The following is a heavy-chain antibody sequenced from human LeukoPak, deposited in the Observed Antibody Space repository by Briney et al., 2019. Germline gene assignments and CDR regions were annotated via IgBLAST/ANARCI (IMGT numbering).Heavy chain of an antibody. CDR3: ARVWETQYYFDH. J-gene: IGHJ4*02. Sequence: QSGGSLRLSCAASGFTFSSYYMYWVRQAPGKGLEWVTFISDDGVKKYYADSVKGRFSISRDNYKETLYLHMDSLRAEDTAVYFCARVWETQYYFDHWGQGTLVTVSS. CDR1: GFTFSSYY. V-gene: IGHV3-30-3*01. CDR2: ISDDGVKK. D-gene: IGHD1-26*01.